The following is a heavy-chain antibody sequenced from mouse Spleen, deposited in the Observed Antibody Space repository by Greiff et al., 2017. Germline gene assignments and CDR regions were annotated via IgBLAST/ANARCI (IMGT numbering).Heavy chain of an antibody. CDR1: GYAFSSSW. D-gene: IGHD1-1*01. V-gene: IGHV1-82*01. CDR2: IYPGDGDT. Sequence: QVQLQQSGPELVKPGASVKISCKASGYAFSSSWMNWVKQRPGKGLEWIGRIYPGDGDTNYNGKFKGKATLTADKSSSTAYMQLSSLTSEDSAVYFCARTGATVVDWYFDVWGTGTTVTVSS. CDR3: ARTGATVVDWYFDV. J-gene: IGHJ1*03.